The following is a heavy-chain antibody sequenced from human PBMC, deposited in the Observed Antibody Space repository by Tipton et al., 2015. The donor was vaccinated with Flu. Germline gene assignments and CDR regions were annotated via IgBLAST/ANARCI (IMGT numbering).Heavy chain of an antibody. V-gene: IGHV3-74*01. CDR3: ARVRSGTYYVDS. CDR2: ISNDGSST. D-gene: IGHD1-26*01. Sequence: GSLRLSCEASGFSFSDYWMHWVRQAPGMGLVYLSRISNDGSSTIYADSVKGRFTISRDNAKNTLYLQMNSLRAEDTAVYHCARVRSGTYYVDSWGQGTLVTVSS. CDR1: GFSFSDYW. J-gene: IGHJ4*02.